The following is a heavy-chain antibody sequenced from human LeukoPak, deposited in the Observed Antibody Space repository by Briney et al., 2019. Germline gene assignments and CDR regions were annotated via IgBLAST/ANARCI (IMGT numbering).Heavy chain of an antibody. CDR3: ARDYVQQLVRLYNGMDV. D-gene: IGHD6-13*01. J-gene: IGHJ6*02. V-gene: IGHV1-18*01. Sequence: ASVKVSCKASGYTFTSYGISWVRQAPGQGLEWMGWISAYNGNTNYAQKLQGRVTMTTDTSTSTAYMELRSLRSDDTAVYYCARDYVQQLVRLYNGMDVWGQGTTVTVSS. CDR1: GYTFTSYG. CDR2: ISAYNGNT.